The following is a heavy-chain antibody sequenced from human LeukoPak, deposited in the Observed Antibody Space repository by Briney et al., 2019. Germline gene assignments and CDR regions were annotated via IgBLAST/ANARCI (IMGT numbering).Heavy chain of an antibody. CDR2: INYSGSA. CDR1: GGSLSSYY. D-gene: IGHD4-17*01. Sequence: PSEALSLTCTVSGGSLSSYYFSWIRQSPGKGLEWIAYINYSGSASYNPSLKSRVTMSVDTSKQFSLSLSSVTAADTAVYYCARHNYDDYVFDIWGQGTKVTVSS. J-gene: IGHJ3*02. V-gene: IGHV4-59*08. CDR3: ARHNYDDYVFDI.